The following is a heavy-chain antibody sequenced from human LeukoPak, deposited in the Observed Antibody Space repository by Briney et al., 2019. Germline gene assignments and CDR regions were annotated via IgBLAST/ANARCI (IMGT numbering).Heavy chain of an antibody. CDR3: ARVLTAEWSFDQ. CDR2: IYPVDSDT. J-gene: IGHJ4*01. D-gene: IGHD7-27*01. Sequence: GGALEISCKGSGSSFANYWIGWGRQLPGKDLEGMGIIYPVDSDTRYSPSFQGQVTISADKSISTAYLQWSSLKASDTAMYYCARVLTAEWSFDQWGQGTLVTVSS. CDR1: GSSFANYW. V-gene: IGHV5-51*01.